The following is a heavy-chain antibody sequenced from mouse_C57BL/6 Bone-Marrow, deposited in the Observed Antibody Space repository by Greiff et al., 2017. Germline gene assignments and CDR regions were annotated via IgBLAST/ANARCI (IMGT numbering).Heavy chain of an antibody. J-gene: IGHJ4*01. CDR1: GYTFTDYY. Sequence: EVQLQQSGPELVKPGASVKISCKASGYTFTDYYMNWVKQSHGKSLEWIGDINPNNGGTSYNQKFKGKATLTVDKSSSTAYMELRSLKSEDSAVYYCARPDHYYFYAMDYWGQGTSVTVSS. V-gene: IGHV1-26*01. D-gene: IGHD1-2*01. CDR2: INPNNGGT. CDR3: ARPDHYYFYAMDY.